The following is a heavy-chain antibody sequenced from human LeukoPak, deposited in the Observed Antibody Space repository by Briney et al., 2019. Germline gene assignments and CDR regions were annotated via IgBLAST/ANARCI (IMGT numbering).Heavy chain of an antibody. CDR1: GGSISSYY. V-gene: IGHV4-59*08. CDR3: ARSEDRSHYIPYY. D-gene: IGHD2-8*01. J-gene: IGHJ6*04. Sequence: NPSETLSLTCTVSGGSISSYYWSWIRQPPGKGLEWIGYIYYSGSTNYNPSLKSRVTISVDTSKNQFSLKLSSVTAADTAVYYCARSEDRSHYIPYYWGKGTTVTVSS. CDR2: IYYSGST.